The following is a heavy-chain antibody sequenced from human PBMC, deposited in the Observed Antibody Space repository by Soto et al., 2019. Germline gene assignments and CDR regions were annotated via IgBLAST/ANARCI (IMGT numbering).Heavy chain of an antibody. CDR3: ASAVDTAMVTYGAFDI. CDR1: GGTFSSYA. J-gene: IGHJ3*02. D-gene: IGHD5-18*01. Sequence: WASVKVSCKASGGTFSSYAISWVRQAPGQGLEWMGGIIPIFGTANYAQKFQGRVTITADESTSTAYMELSSLRSEDTAVYYCASAVDTAMVTYGAFDIWGQGTMVTVSS. CDR2: IIPIFGTA. V-gene: IGHV1-69*13.